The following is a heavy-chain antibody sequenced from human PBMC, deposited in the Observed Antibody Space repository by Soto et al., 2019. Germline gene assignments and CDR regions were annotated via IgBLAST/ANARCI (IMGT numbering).Heavy chain of an antibody. CDR2: ISGHNGKA. V-gene: IGHV1-18*04. CDR1: GYTFKSYD. Sequence: QVQLVQSGAEVKEAGASVTVSCKASGYTFKSYDVMWVRKAPGQGLEWMGWISGHNGKADYAEHFQGRVIMTTDTPTATASMDRRGLRAEYTAVYYCALKGSIGNFAMDVWGQGTTVTVSS. CDR3: ALKGSIGNFAMDV. D-gene: IGHD1-26*01. J-gene: IGHJ6*02.